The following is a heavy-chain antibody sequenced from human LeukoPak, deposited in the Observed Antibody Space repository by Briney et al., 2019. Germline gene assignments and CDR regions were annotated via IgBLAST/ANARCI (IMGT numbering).Heavy chain of an antibody. CDR1: GGSFSGYY. Sequence: SETLSLTCAVYGGSFSGYYWSWIRQPPGKGLEWIGEINHSGSTNYNPSLKSRVTISVDTSKNQFSLKLSSVTAADTAVYYRARGTWQRLDYWGQGTLVTVSS. V-gene: IGHV4-34*01. D-gene: IGHD6-25*01. CDR3: ARGTWQRLDY. CDR2: INHSGST. J-gene: IGHJ4*02.